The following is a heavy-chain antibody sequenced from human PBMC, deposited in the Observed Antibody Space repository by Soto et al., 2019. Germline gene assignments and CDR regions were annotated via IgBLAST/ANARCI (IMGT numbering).Heavy chain of an antibody. CDR1: GGSFNDYY. V-gene: IGHV4-34*01. CDR3: ARGRGEVDC. J-gene: IGHJ4*02. CDR2: IKHGGST. D-gene: IGHD3-16*01. Sequence: SETLSLTCAVYGGSFNDYYWNWIRQPPGKGLEWIGEIKHGGSTNYNPSLKTRVTMSLDTSKNQVSLKLTSVTAADTAVYYCARGRGEVDCWGQGTQVTVSS.